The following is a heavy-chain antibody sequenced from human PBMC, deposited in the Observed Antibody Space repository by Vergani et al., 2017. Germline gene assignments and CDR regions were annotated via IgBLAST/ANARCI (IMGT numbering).Heavy chain of an antibody. Sequence: QVQLQESGPGLVKPSETLSLTCAVSDYSISSGYYWGWVRQPPGKGLDWFGSVYHSGSTSYNPSLKSRVTISIDTSKNQFSLKLTSVTAADTAVYYCASLLTGGIDYWGQGILVTVFS. CDR3: ASLLTGGIDY. V-gene: IGHV4-38-2*01. CDR1: DYSISSGYY. J-gene: IGHJ4*02. CDR2: VYHSGST. D-gene: IGHD3-16*01.